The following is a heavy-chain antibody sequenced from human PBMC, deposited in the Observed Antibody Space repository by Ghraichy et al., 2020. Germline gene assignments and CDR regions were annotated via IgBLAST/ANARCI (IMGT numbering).Heavy chain of an antibody. V-gene: IGHV4-39*01. CDR3: ARHWRPGYSGGWRSANCFDP. D-gene: IGHD6-25*01. J-gene: IGHJ5*02. CDR2: TYYTGSS. CDR1: GGSISSTSYY. Sequence: SETLSLTCTVSGGSISSTSYYWGWIRQRPGKGLEWIGTTYYTGSSFYNLSLKIRVTISVDRSSNQFSLKVNSVTAADTAVYYCARHWRPGYSGGWRSANCFDPWGQGTLVTVSS.